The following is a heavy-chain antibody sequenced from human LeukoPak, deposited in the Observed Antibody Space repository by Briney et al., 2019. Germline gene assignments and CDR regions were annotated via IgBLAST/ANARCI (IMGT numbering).Heavy chain of an antibody. Sequence: ASVKVSCKASGYTFTGYYMHWVRQATGQGLEWMGWLNPNSGNTGYAQKFQGRVTMTRNTSISTAYMELSSLRSEDTAVYYCARMGTYYYYYMDVWGKGTTVTISS. CDR1: GYTFTGYY. CDR3: ARMGTYYYYYMDV. CDR2: LNPNSGNT. J-gene: IGHJ6*03. V-gene: IGHV1-8*02. D-gene: IGHD7-27*01.